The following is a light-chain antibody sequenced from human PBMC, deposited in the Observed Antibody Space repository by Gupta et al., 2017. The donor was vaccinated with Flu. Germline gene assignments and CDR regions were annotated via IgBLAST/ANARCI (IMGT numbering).Light chain of an antibody. CDR1: QSLVFSDGNTY. CDR2: DVS. CDR3: MQGTHWPSYS. V-gene: IGKV2-30*01. J-gene: IGKJ2*03. Sequence: DVVMTQSPLSLPVTLGQPASISCRSSQSLVFSDGNTYLNWFQQRPGQSPRRLIYDVSKRDSGVPDRFSGSGSGADFTLKISRVEAEDVGVYYCMQGTHWPSYSFGQGTKLEIK.